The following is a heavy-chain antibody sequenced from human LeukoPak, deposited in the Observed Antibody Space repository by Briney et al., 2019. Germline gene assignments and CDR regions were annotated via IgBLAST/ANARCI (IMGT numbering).Heavy chain of an antibody. D-gene: IGHD6-13*01. J-gene: IGHJ4*02. CDR3: ARGGQELASYDY. Sequence: SETLSLTCTVSGGSISSSSYYWGWIRQPPGKGLEWIGSIYYSGSTYYNPPLKSRATISVDTSKSHFSLKLNSVTAADTAVYYCARGGQELASYDYWGQGTLVTVSS. CDR1: GGSISSSSYY. V-gene: IGHV4-39*07. CDR2: IYYSGST.